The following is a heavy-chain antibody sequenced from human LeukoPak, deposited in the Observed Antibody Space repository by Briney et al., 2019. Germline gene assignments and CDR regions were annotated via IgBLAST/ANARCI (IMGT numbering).Heavy chain of an antibody. J-gene: IGHJ3*02. Sequence: KAGGSLRLSCAASGFTFSRYSMNWVRQAPGKGLEWVSSISTSSIYIYYADSMKGRFTISRDNAKNSLYLQVNSLRAEDTAVYYCARGHGVVAASDGAFDIWGQGTMVTVSS. D-gene: IGHD2-2*01. CDR2: ISTSSIYI. CDR1: GFTFSRYS. V-gene: IGHV3-21*01. CDR3: ARGHGVVAASDGAFDI.